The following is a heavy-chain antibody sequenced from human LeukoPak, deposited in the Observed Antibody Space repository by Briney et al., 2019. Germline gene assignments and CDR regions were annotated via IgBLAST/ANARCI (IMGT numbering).Heavy chain of an antibody. V-gene: IGHV5-51*01. CDR1: GYSFTSYW. CDR3: ARRRLGRTDYYDSSGYFDY. Sequence: GESLKISCKGSGYSFTSYWIGWVRQMPGKGLEWMGIIYPGDSDTRYSPSFQGQVTISADKSISTAYLQWSSLKASDTAMYYCARRRLGRTDYYDSSGYFDYWGQGTLVTVSP. J-gene: IGHJ4*02. CDR2: IYPGDSDT. D-gene: IGHD3-22*01.